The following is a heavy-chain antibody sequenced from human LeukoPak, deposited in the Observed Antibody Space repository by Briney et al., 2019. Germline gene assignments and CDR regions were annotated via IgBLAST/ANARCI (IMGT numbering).Heavy chain of an antibody. CDR1: GYTFTGYY. CDR2: INPNSGGT. Sequence: ASVKVSCKASGYTFTGYYMHWVRQAPGQGLEWMGWINPNSGGTNYAQKFQGRVTMTRDTSISTAYMELSRLRSDDTAVYYRARVPTYYYGSGSYYNDIYFDYWGQGTLVTVSS. D-gene: IGHD3-10*01. V-gene: IGHV1-2*02. CDR3: ARVPTYYYGSGSYYNDIYFDY. J-gene: IGHJ4*02.